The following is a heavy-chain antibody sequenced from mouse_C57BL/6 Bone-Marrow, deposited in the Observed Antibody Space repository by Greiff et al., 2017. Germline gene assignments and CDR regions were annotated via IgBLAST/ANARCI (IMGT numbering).Heavy chain of an antibody. CDR2: ISSGSSTI. CDR1: GFNFSDYG. V-gene: IGHV5-17*01. J-gene: IGHJ4*01. CDR3: AKDGMDY. Sequence: EVQLVESGGGLVKPGGSLKLSCAASGFNFSDYGMHWVRQAPEKGLEWVAYISSGSSTIYYADKVKGRFTISRDNAKNTLFLQMTSLRSEDTAMYYCAKDGMDYWGQGTSVTVSA.